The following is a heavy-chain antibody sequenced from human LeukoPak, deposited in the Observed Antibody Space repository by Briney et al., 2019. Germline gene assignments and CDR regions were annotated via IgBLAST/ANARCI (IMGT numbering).Heavy chain of an antibody. CDR1: GGSISGYY. Sequence: SETLSLTCTVSGGSISGYYWSWIRQPPGKGLEWIGYIYYSGSTNYNPSLKSRATISVDTSKHQFSLKLSSVTAADTAVYYCARTSSGYYGSGSYYWNYYYYYMDVWGKGTTVTVSS. CDR2: IYYSGST. V-gene: IGHV4-59*01. J-gene: IGHJ6*03. D-gene: IGHD3-10*01. CDR3: ARTSSGYYGSGSYYWNYYYYYMDV.